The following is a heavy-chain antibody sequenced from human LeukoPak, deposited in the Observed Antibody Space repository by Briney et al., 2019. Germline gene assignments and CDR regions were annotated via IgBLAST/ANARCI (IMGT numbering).Heavy chain of an antibody. CDR3: ARTYYDFWSGYWNY. J-gene: IGHJ4*02. CDR1: GGSISSYY. V-gene: IGHV4-59*05. D-gene: IGHD3-3*01. Sequence: TSETLSLTCTVSGGSISSYYWSWIRQPPGKGLEWIGSIYYSGSTYYNPSLKSRVTISVDTSKNQFSLKLSSVTAADTAVYYCARTYYDFWSGYWNYWGQGTLVTVSS. CDR2: IYYSGST.